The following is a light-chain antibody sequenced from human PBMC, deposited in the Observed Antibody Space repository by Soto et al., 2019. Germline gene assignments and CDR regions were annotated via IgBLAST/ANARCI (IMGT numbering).Light chain of an antibody. CDR2: GAS. V-gene: IGKV3-20*01. J-gene: IGKJ1*01. CDR3: QQYGSSPRT. CDR1: QSVSGRY. Sequence: EIVLTQSPGTLSLSPGERATLSCRASQSVSGRYLAWYQQKPGQAPRLLIYGASSRASGIPDRFSGSGSGTDFTLNISRLEPEDFAVYYCQQYGSSPRTFGQGTKVEIK.